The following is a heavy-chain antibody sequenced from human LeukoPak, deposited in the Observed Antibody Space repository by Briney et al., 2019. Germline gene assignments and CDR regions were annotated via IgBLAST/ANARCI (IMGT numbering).Heavy chain of an antibody. J-gene: IGHJ5*02. D-gene: IGHD2-15*01. CDR2: IYYSGST. CDR1: GGSFSGYY. Sequence: SETLSLTCAVYGGSFSGYYWSWIRQPPGKGLEWIGYIYYSGSTNYNPSLKSRVTISVDTSKNQFSLKLSSVTAADTAVYYCARVRSPHTPGNWFDPWGQGTLVTVSS. CDR3: ARVRSPHTPGNWFDP. V-gene: IGHV4-59*01.